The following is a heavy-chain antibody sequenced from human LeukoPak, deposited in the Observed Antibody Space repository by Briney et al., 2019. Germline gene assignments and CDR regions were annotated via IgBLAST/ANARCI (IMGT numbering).Heavy chain of an antibody. D-gene: IGHD3-10*01. CDR3: ARPRGRNYFDY. CDR1: GGSISSSSYY. CDR2: IYYSGST. V-gene: IGHV4-39*01. J-gene: IGHJ4*02. Sequence: PSETLSLTCTVSGGSISSSSYYWGWIRQPRGKGLEWIGSIYYSGSTYYNPSLKSRVTISVDTSKNQFSLKLSSVTAADTAVYYCARPRGRNYFDYWGQGTLVTVSS.